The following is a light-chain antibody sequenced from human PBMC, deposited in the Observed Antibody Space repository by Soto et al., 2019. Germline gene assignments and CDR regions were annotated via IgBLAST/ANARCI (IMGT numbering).Light chain of an antibody. Sequence: EKVMTQSPATLSVSPGERANLSCRASQNVKTRLAWYQQKPGQAPRLLIYDAFTRATGIPARFSGSASGTEFTLTISSLQSEDFAVYYCQQYDEWPLTFGGGTKVEIK. CDR1: QNVKTR. CDR3: QQYDEWPLT. J-gene: IGKJ4*01. CDR2: DAF. V-gene: IGKV3-15*01.